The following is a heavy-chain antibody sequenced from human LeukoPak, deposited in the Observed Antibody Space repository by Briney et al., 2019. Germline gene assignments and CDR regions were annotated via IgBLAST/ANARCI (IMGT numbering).Heavy chain of an antibody. Sequence: GGSLRLSCAASGFTFSNHVMTWVRQAPGKGLEWVSTVSDTGGGTYYADSVKGRFTISRDNSKNSLYLQMNSLRAEDSAVYYCARLKDYHSGNYYNAFNPGHFDSWGQGTLVTVSS. V-gene: IGHV3-23*01. CDR3: ARLKDYHSGNYYNAFNPGHFDS. D-gene: IGHD3-10*01. CDR1: GFTFSNHV. CDR2: VSDTGGGT. J-gene: IGHJ4*02.